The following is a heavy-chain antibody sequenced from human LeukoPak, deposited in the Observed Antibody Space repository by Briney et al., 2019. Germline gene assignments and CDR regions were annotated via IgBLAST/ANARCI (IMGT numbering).Heavy chain of an antibody. D-gene: IGHD2-2*02. Sequence: PGGSLRLSCAASGFTFSSYAMHWVRQAPGKGLEWVAVISYDGSNKYYADSVKGRFTISRENSKNTLYLQMNSLRAEDTAVYYCARDFYVVVVLAAISRLYYYYYGMDVWGQGTTVTVSS. CDR3: ARDFYVVVVLAAISRLYYYYYGMDV. J-gene: IGHJ6*02. V-gene: IGHV3-30-3*01. CDR1: GFTFSSYA. CDR2: ISYDGSNK.